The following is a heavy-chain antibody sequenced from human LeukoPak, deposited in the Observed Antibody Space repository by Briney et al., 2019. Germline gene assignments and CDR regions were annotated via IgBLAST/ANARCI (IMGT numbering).Heavy chain of an antibody. V-gene: IGHV3-30*18. CDR1: GFTFSSYG. CDR2: ISYDGSNK. Sequence: GRSLRLSCAASGFTFSSYGMHWVRQAPGKGLEWVAVISYDGSNKYYADSVKGRFTISRDNSKNTLYLQMNSLRAEDTAVYYCAKDGTFGEPPDYWGQGTLVTVSS. D-gene: IGHD3-10*01. CDR3: AKDGTFGEPPDY. J-gene: IGHJ4*02.